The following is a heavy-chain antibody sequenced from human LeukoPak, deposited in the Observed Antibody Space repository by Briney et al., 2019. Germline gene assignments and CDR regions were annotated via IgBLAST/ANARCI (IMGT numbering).Heavy chain of an antibody. V-gene: IGHV4-59*08. CDR1: GGSISSNY. CDR2: IYSSGST. J-gene: IGHJ5*02. Sequence: SETLSLTCTVSGGSISSNYWGWIRQPPGKGVEWLGYIYSSGSTTYNPSLESRLTISIDTSKNHFSLKLSSVTAADTAVYYCAKRAVTTAAYLWFDPWGQGTLVTVSS. CDR3: AKRAVTTAAYLWFDP. D-gene: IGHD2-2*01.